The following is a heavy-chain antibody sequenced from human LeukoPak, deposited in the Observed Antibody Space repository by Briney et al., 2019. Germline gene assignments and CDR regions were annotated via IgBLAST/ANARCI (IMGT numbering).Heavy chain of an antibody. CDR1: GGTFSSYA. CDR3: ARGAGLCSGGSCYDYYYGMDV. Sequence: SVKVSCKASGGTFSSYAISWVRQAPGQGLEWMGGIIPIFGTANYAQKFQGRVTITADESTGTAYMELSSLRSEDTAVYYCARGAGLCSGGSCYDYYYGMDVWGKGTTVTVSS. V-gene: IGHV1-69*01. J-gene: IGHJ6*04. D-gene: IGHD2-15*01. CDR2: IIPIFGTA.